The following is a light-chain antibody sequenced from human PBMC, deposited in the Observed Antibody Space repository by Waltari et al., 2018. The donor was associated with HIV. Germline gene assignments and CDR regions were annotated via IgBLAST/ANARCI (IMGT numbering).Light chain of an antibody. CDR2: GAA. Sequence: EIAFTQSPGTLSLSPGERAPLSCRASPSVSSSYLAWYQQKPGQAPRLLLYGAASRATGMPDRFSGSGSGTDFTLTISRLEPEDFAVYYCQQYGSSPPWTFGQGTKVEIK. CDR1: PSVSSSY. CDR3: QQYGSSPPWT. V-gene: IGKV3-20*01. J-gene: IGKJ1*01.